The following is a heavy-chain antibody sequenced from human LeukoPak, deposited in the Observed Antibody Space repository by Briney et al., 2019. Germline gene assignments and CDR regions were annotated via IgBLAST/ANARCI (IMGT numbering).Heavy chain of an antibody. V-gene: IGHV4-59*08. Sequence: SETLSFTCTVSGGSIRSYYWSWIRQPPGKGLEWIGDIYYSGSTNYNPSLKSRVTISVDTSKNQFSLRLSSVTAADTAVYYSARLASGSYGPLTPFDYWGQGTLVTVSS. CDR1: GGSIRSYY. CDR2: IYYSGST. CDR3: ARLASGSYGPLTPFDY. J-gene: IGHJ4*02. D-gene: IGHD1-26*01.